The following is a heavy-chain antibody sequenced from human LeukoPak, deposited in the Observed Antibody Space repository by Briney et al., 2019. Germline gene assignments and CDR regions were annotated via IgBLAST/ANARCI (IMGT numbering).Heavy chain of an antibody. CDR2: ISGSGGST. CDR1: GFTFSSYA. CDR3: AKDQLGIVFY. Sequence: GGSLRLSCAPSGFTFSSYAMSWVRQAPGKGLEWVSAISGSGGSTYYAGSVKGRFTISRDNSKNTLYLQMNSLRAEDTAVYYCAKDQLGIVFYWGQGTLVTVSS. J-gene: IGHJ4*02. D-gene: IGHD7-27*01. V-gene: IGHV3-23*01.